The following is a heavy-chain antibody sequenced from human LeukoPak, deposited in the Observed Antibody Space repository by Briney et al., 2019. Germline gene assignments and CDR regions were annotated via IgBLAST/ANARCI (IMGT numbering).Heavy chain of an antibody. CDR1: GFTFSIYA. CDR2: ISGSGGST. Sequence: TGGSLRLSCAASGFTFSIYAMSWVRQAPGKGLEWVSAISGSGGSTYYADSVKGRFTISRDNSKNTLYLQINSLRAEDTAVYYCADLTPYYYDSSGYFDYWGQGTLVTVSS. J-gene: IGHJ4*02. CDR3: ADLTPYYYDSSGYFDY. V-gene: IGHV3-23*01. D-gene: IGHD3-22*01.